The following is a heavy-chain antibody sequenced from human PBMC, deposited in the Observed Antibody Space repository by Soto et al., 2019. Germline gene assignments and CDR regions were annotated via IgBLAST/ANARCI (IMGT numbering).Heavy chain of an antibody. CDR1: GGTFSSYA. D-gene: IGHD6-19*01. V-gene: IGHV1-69*13. Sequence: SVKVSCKASGGTFSSYAISWVRQAPGQGLEWMGGIIPIFGTANYAQKFQGRVTITADESTSTVYMELSSLRSEDTAVYYCARGQLYSSGWYDYWRQGTLVTVSS. CDR3: ARGQLYSSGWYDY. J-gene: IGHJ4*02. CDR2: IIPIFGTA.